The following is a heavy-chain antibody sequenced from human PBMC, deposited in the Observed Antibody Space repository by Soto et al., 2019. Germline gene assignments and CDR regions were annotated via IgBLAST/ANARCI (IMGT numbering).Heavy chain of an antibody. Sequence: EAQLLESGGDWAQPGGSLRLSCAASGFTFSSHGMSWVRQAPGKGLEWIAGLSRGGGTTYYADSVKGLFTISRDNSMNTLDLIMNSLKVEDTALYYCAKDGQYRTDGFDVWGQGTMVTVSS. D-gene: IGHD6-6*01. CDR1: GFTFSSHG. J-gene: IGHJ3*01. V-gene: IGHV3-23*01. CDR3: AKDGQYRTDGFDV. CDR2: LSRGGGTT.